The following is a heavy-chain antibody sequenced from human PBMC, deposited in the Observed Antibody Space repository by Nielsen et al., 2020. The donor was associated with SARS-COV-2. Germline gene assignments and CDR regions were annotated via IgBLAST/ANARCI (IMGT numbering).Heavy chain of an antibody. CDR2: INHSGST. V-gene: IGHV4-34*01. CDR1: GGSFSGYY. J-gene: IGHJ4*02. CDR3: ARGPPTYYYGSGSYYFDY. Sequence: SETLSLTCAVYGGSFSGYYWSWIRQPPGKGLEWIGEINHSGSTNYNPSLKSRVTISVDTSKNQFSLKLSSVTAADTAVYYCARGPPTYYYGSGSYYFDYWGQGTLATVSS. D-gene: IGHD3-10*01.